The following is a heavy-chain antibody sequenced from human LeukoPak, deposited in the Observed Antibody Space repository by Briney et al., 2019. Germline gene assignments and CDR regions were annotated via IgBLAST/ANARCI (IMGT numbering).Heavy chain of an antibody. J-gene: IGHJ4*02. Sequence: ASVKVSCKASGYTFTSYYMHWVRQAPGQGRDWMGIINPSGGSTSYAQKFQGRVTMTRDTSTSKVYMELSSLRSEDTAVYYCARERLVPPGFDYWGQGTLVTVSS. D-gene: IGHD3-9*01. V-gene: IGHV1-46*01. CDR2: INPSGGST. CDR1: GYTFTSYY. CDR3: ARERLVPPGFDY.